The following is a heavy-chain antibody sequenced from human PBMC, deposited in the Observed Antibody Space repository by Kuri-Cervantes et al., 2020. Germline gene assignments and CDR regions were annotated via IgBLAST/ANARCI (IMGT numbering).Heavy chain of an antibody. D-gene: IGHD6-13*01. V-gene: IGHV3-21*01. Sequence: GGSLRLSCAASGFTFSSYSMNWVRQAPGKGLEWVSSISSSSSYIYYADSVKGRFTISRDNAKNSLYLQMNSLRAEDTAVYYCARVRSREYYYGMAVWGQGTTVTVSS. CDR3: ARVRSREYYYGMAV. CDR2: ISSSSSYI. J-gene: IGHJ6*02. CDR1: GFTFSSYS.